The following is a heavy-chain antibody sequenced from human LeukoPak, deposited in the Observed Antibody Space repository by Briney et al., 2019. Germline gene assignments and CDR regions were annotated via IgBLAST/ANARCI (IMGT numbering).Heavy chain of an antibody. CDR1: GGSFSGYY. CDR2: INHSGST. CDR3: ARHPTIYGDYEFDY. D-gene: IGHD4-17*01. Sequence: SETLSLTCAVYGGSFSGYYWSWIRQPPGKGLEWIGEINHSGSTNYNPSLKSRVTISVDTSKNQFSLKLSSVTAADTAVYYCARHPTIYGDYEFDYWGQGTLVTVSS. J-gene: IGHJ4*02. V-gene: IGHV4-34*01.